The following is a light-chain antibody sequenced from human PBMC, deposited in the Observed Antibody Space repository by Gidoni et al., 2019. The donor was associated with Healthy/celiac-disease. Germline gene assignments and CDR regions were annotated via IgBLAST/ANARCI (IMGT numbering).Light chain of an antibody. CDR2: KAY. V-gene: IGKV1-5*03. CDR3: QQYNSYSGYS. J-gene: IGKJ2*03. Sequence: DIHMPQSPSTLSASVGDRVTITCRASQSISSWLAWYQQKPGKAPKLLIYKAYSLESGVPSRFSGSGSGTEFTLTISSLQHDDFATYYCQQYNSYSGYSFGQXTKLEIK. CDR1: QSISSW.